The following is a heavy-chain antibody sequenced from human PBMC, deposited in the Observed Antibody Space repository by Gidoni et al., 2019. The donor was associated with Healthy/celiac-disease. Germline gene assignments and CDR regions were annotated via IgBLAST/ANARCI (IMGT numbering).Heavy chain of an antibody. CDR1: GGNFSSDA. D-gene: IGHD1-7*01. Sequence: QVQLVQSGAEVKKPGSSVKVSCKASGGNFSSDAISWVRQAPGQGLEWMGRIIPILGITNNAQKFQGRVTITADKSTSTAYMELSSLRSEDTAVYYCARSGLELRRSSFRFDPWGQGTLVTVSS. CDR3: ARSGLELRRSSFRFDP. CDR2: IIPILGIT. J-gene: IGHJ5*02. V-gene: IGHV1-69*04.